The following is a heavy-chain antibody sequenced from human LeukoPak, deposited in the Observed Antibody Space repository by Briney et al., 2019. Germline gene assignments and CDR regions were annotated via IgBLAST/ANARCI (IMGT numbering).Heavy chain of an antibody. D-gene: IGHD4-17*01. Sequence: GGSLRLSCAASGFTFSTYGIHWVRQAPGKGLEWVATIRQDGSQKYYVDSVKGRFTISRDNAKNSLYLQMNSLRAEDTAVYYCARESGSVTSEVDFDYWGQGTLVTVSS. V-gene: IGHV3-7*01. CDR2: IRQDGSQK. J-gene: IGHJ4*02. CDR3: ARESGSVTSEVDFDY. CDR1: GFTFSTYG.